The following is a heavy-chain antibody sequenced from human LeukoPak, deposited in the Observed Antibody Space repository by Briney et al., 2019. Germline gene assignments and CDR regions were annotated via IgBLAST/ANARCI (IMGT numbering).Heavy chain of an antibody. D-gene: IGHD5-18*01. J-gene: IGHJ4*02. CDR1: GVSINTCCCY. Sequence: PSETLSLTRDVSGVSINTCCCYWTWIRQPPGKGLEWIGYKYYSGSTRYNSSLRSRLTISLDSSKNQFSLRLTSVTAADTAVYYCARGRSYGFDFDSWGPGTLVIVSS. CDR3: ARGRSYGFDFDS. V-gene: IGHV4-61*01. CDR2: KYYSGST.